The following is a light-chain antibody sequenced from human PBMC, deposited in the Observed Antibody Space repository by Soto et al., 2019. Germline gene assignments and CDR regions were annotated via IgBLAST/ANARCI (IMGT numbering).Light chain of an antibody. V-gene: IGLV2-14*03. CDR3: SSYTGSATVDV. Sequence: QSALTQPASVSGSPGQSITISCAGTSSDIGGYKYVSWYQQYPGKAPKLVIYDVSNRPTGISNRFSGSKSGNTASLTISGLQAEHEADYYCSSYTGSATVDVFGSGTKLTVL. CDR2: DVS. CDR1: SSDIGGYKY. J-gene: IGLJ1*01.